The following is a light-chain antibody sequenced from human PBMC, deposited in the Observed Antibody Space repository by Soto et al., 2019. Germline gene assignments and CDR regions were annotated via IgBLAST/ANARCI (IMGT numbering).Light chain of an antibody. Sequence: QSVLTQPASVSGSPGQSITISCTGTSNDVGGYNCVSWYQRRLGNAPTLMIYEVITRPSGISNCFSGSRSGNAASLTISGLQADDEADYYCGSYSTCSTYVFGTGTKVTVL. V-gene: IGLV2-14*01. CDR3: GSYSTCSTYV. CDR2: EVI. J-gene: IGLJ1*01. CDR1: SNDVGGYNC.